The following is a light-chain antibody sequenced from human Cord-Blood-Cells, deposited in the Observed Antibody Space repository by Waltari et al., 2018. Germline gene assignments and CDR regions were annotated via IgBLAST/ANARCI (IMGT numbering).Light chain of an antibody. CDR2: YDS. CDR3: QVWDSSSDHYV. Sequence: SYVLTQPPSVSVAPGKTARITXGGNNIGSKSVHWYQQKPGQAPVLVIFYDSDRPSGIPERFSGSNSGNTATLTISRVEAGDEADYYCQVWDSSSDHYVFGTGTKVTVL. CDR1: NIGSKS. V-gene: IGLV3-21*04. J-gene: IGLJ1*01.